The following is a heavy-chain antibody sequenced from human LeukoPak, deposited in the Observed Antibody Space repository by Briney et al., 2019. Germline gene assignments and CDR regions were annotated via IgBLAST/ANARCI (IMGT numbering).Heavy chain of an antibody. V-gene: IGHV3-30*18. Sequence: GGSLRLSCAASGIILNSYAIHWVRQAPGKGLEWVTVISYDGSNKYYADSVRGRFTISRDNSKNTLYLQMNSLRAEDTAVYYCAQGGSEIYYFYHGMDVWGRGTTVTVSS. CDR2: ISYDGSNK. CDR1: GIILNSYA. D-gene: IGHD3-10*01. CDR3: AQGGSEIYYFYHGMDV. J-gene: IGHJ6*02.